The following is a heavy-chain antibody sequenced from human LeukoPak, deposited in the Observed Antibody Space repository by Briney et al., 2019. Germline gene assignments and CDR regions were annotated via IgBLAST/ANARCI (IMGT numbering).Heavy chain of an antibody. V-gene: IGHV3-30*02. Sequence: GGSLRLSCAASGFTFSSYGMHWVRQAPGKGLEWVVFIRYDGSIKFYADSVKGRFTISRDNSRNTLYLQMNSLRAEDTAVYYCAKDSRHRIVGTTTFLDYWGQGTVVTVSS. J-gene: IGHJ4*02. D-gene: IGHD1-26*01. CDR2: IRYDGSIK. CDR1: GFTFSSYG. CDR3: AKDSRHRIVGTTTFLDY.